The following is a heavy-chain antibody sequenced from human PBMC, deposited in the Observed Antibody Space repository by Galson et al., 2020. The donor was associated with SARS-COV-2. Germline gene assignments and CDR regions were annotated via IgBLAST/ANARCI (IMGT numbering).Heavy chain of an antibody. CDR2: TSWNSVMI. Sequence: GGSLRLSCVLTGIQFDDPGFHWGRQAPGKGLEWGAGTSWNSVMIKYEESVEGRFTISRDNAKNSVHLEMDSLRVDDTATYYCGIGVLEWLCGGIEKWGQGTRVIVAS. CDR3: GIGVLEWLCGGIEK. D-gene: IGHD3-3*01. J-gene: IGHJ4*02. CDR1: GIQFDDPG. V-gene: IGHV3-9*01.